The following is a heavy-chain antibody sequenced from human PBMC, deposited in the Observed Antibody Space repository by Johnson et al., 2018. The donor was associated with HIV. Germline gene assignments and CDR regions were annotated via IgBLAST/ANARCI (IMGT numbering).Heavy chain of an antibody. V-gene: IGHV3-30*02. CDR2: IRYDGSNK. Sequence: VQLVESGGGVVQPGGSLRLSCAASGFTFSSYGMHWVRQAPGKGLEWVAFIRYDGSNKYYADSVKGRFTISRDNSKNTLDLQMNSLTIEDTAVFYCAKTRMGGILDAFDLWGQGTMVIVS. J-gene: IGHJ3*01. D-gene: IGHD3-10*01. CDR1: GFTFSSYG. CDR3: AKTRMGGILDAFDL.